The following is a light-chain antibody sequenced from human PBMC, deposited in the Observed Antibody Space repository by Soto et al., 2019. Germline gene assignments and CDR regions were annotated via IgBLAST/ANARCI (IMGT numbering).Light chain of an antibody. Sequence: EIVITQSPSTLSVSPGERATLSCRASQSVSSNLARYQQKPGQAPRLLIYGASTRATGIPARFSGSGSGTEFTLTISSLQSEDFAVYYCQQYNNWPFTFGGGTKVDIK. CDR2: GAS. J-gene: IGKJ4*01. CDR1: QSVSSN. V-gene: IGKV3-15*01. CDR3: QQYNNWPFT.